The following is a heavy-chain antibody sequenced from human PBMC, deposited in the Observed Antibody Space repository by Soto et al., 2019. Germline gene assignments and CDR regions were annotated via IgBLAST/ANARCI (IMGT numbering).Heavy chain of an antibody. CDR2: IIPIFGTA. D-gene: IGHD3-16*02. CDR1: GGTFSSYA. CDR3: ATSITFGGVIVRRGMDV. J-gene: IGHJ6*02. V-gene: IGHV1-69*13. Sequence: SVKVSCKASGGTFSSYAISWVRQAPGQGLEWMGGIIPIFGTANYAQKFQGRVTITADESTSTAYMELSSLRSEDTAVYYCATSITFGGVIVRRGMDVWGQGTTVTVSS.